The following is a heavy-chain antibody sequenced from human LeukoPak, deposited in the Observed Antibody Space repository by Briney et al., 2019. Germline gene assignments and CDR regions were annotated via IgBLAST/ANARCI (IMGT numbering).Heavy chain of an antibody. CDR3: ARVYTSSDHTFDY. V-gene: IGHV1-46*01. D-gene: IGHD2-2*01. CDR1: GYTFTSYY. Sequence: ASVKVSCKASGYTFTSYYMHWVRQAPGRGLEWMGIINPSGGSTSYAQKFQGRVTMTRDMSASTVYMELSSLRSEDTAVYYCARVYTSSDHTFDYWGQGTLVTVSS. J-gene: IGHJ4*02. CDR2: INPSGGST.